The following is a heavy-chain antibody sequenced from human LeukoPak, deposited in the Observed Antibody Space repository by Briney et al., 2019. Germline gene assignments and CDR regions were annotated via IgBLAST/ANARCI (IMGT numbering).Heavy chain of an antibody. J-gene: IGHJ4*02. D-gene: IGHD1-26*01. V-gene: IGHV4-59*01. CDR1: GGSISSYY. CDR2: IYYSGST. CDR3: ARGGSFQPVVDY. Sequence: NPSETLSLTCTVSGGSISSYYWSWIRQPPGKGLEWIGYIYYSGSTNYNPSLKSRVTISVDTSKNQFSLKLSSVTAADTAVYYCARGGSFQPVVDYWGQGTLVTVSS.